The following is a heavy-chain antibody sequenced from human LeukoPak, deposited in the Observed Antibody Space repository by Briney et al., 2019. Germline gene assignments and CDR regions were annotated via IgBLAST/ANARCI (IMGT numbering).Heavy chain of an antibody. J-gene: IGHJ3*02. D-gene: IGHD5/OR15-5a*01. CDR3: ARERRVEVSARQTVAFDM. CDR2: INYTGRT. Sequence: KPSETLSLTCAVYGGSFTEYHWSWIRQPPGKSLEWSGEINYTGRTHYNPSLTSRVTISIDMSERQFSLRLTSVTAADTAVYYCARERRVEVSARQTVAFDMWAQGTMVIVSS. V-gene: IGHV4-34*01. CDR1: GGSFTEYH.